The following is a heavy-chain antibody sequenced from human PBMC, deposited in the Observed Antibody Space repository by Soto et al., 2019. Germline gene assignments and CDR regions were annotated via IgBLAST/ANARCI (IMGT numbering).Heavy chain of an antibody. CDR3: ASDEGWSSRWCDP. D-gene: IGHD6-13*01. V-gene: IGHV1-18*01. J-gene: IGHJ5*02. CDR1: GYTFTSYG. Sequence: QVQLVQSGAEVKKPGASVKVSCKASGYTFTSYGISWVRQAPGQGLEWMGWISAYKGNPNHAEKLQGRVTITTDTXPSTADMELSSRRSDDTAGYYCASDEGWSSRWCDPWGQGTLV. CDR2: ISAYKGNP.